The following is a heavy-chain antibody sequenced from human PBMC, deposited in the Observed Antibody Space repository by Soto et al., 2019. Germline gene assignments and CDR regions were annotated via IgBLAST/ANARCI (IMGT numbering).Heavy chain of an antibody. CDR1: GQTFNGHW. CDR2: IYPGDSDK. CDR3: AVLNTHVGGDYLES. Sequence: PGESLKISCQGFGQTFNGHWIAWVRQMPGKGLEWMGIIYPGDSDKKQSPPFQGQVTFSADKSIRTVYLQWSSLKASDSAIYYCAVLNTHVGGDYLESWGQGTLVTVSS. D-gene: IGHD1-26*01. V-gene: IGHV5-51*01. J-gene: IGHJ4*02.